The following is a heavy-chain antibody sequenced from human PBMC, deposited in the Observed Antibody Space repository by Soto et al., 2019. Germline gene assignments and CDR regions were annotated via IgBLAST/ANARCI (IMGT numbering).Heavy chain of an antibody. CDR3: ARDRCSGGSCYFDY. D-gene: IGHD2-15*01. J-gene: IGHJ4*02. Sequence: SVKVSCKASGYTFTDSHIHWVRQAFGQGLEWMGGIIPIFGTANYAQKFQGRVTITADESTSTAYMELSSLRSEDTAVYYCARDRCSGGSCYFDYWGQGTLVTVSS. V-gene: IGHV1-69*13. CDR1: GYTFTDSH. CDR2: IIPIFGTA.